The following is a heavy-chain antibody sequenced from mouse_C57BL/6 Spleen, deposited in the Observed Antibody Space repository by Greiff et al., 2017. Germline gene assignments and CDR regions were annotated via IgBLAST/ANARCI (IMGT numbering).Heavy chain of an antibody. J-gene: IGHJ4*01. V-gene: IGHV5-17*01. D-gene: IGHD2-3*01. CDR3: ARMGFYDGYALAMDY. CDR1: GFTFSDYG. CDR2: ISSGSSTI. Sequence: EVKLVESGGGLVKPGGSLKLSCAASGFTFSDYGMHWVRQAPEKGLEWVAYISSGSSTIYYADTVKGRFTISRDNAKNTLFLQMTSLRSEDTAMYYCARMGFYDGYALAMDYWGQGTSVTVSS.